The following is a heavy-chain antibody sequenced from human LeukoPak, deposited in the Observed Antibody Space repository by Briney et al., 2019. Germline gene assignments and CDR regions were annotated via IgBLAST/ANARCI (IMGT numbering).Heavy chain of an antibody. Sequence: GGSLRLSCAASGFTFSRHSMNWVRQAPGKGLEWVSSISSSSSYIYYADSVKGRFTISRDNAKNSLYLQMNSLRAEDTAVYYCARADVDTAMVTSLSVFDYWGQGTLVTVSS. V-gene: IGHV3-21*01. D-gene: IGHD5-18*01. J-gene: IGHJ4*02. CDR3: ARADVDTAMVTSLSVFDY. CDR1: GFTFSRHS. CDR2: ISSSSSYI.